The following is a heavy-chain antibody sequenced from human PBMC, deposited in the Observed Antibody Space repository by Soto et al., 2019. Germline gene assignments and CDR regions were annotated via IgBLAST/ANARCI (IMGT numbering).Heavy chain of an antibody. CDR3: ARVSMHYYPYFDY. V-gene: IGHV1-46*01. D-gene: IGHD3-10*01. CDR1: GYTFTSYY. Sequence: QVQLVQSGAEVKKPGASVKVSCKASGYTFTSYYMHWVRQAPGQGLEWMGIINPSGGSTSYAQKFRGRVTMTRDTSTSTVYMGLSSLRSEDTAVYYCARVSMHYYPYFDYWGQGTLVTVSS. J-gene: IGHJ4*02. CDR2: INPSGGST.